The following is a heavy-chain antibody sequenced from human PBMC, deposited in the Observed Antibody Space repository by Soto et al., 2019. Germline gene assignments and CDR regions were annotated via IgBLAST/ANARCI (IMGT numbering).Heavy chain of an antibody. Sequence: PGGSLRLSCAASGFTFSSYWMHWVRQAPGKGLVWVSRINSDGSSTSYADSVKGRFTISRDNAKNTLYLQMNSLRAEDTAVYYCARWLGAMIVVVDDAFDIWGQGTMVTVSS. J-gene: IGHJ3*02. CDR2: INSDGSST. CDR3: ARWLGAMIVVVDDAFDI. CDR1: GFTFSSYW. V-gene: IGHV3-74*01. D-gene: IGHD3-22*01.